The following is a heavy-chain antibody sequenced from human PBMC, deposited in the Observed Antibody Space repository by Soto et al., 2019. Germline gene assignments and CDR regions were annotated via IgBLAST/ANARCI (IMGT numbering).Heavy chain of an antibody. CDR3: AKDRVAGAIADRFDS. Sequence: GGSLRLSCAASGFTFSSYAMNWVRQAPGKGLEWVAVVSDSGRRTDCAESVKGRFTISRDSSKNTVYLEMNTLRAEDTAVYYCAKDRVAGAIADRFDSWGQGTLVTVSS. J-gene: IGHJ5*01. V-gene: IGHV3-23*01. CDR1: GFTFSSYA. CDR2: VSDSGRRT. D-gene: IGHD1-26*01.